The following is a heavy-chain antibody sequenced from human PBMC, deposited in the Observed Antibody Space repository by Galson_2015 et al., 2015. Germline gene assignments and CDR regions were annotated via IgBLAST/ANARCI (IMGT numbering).Heavy chain of an antibody. CDR1: GFTFSSYA. V-gene: IGHV3-30*01. D-gene: IGHD2-15*01. CDR2: ISYDGSNK. Sequence: SLRLSCAASGFTFSSYAMHWVRQAPGKGLEWVAVISYDGSNKYYADSVKGRLTISRDNSKNTLYLQMNSLRAEDTAVYYCARGGDIVVVVAASLENYFQHLGQGTLVTVSS. J-gene: IGHJ1*01. CDR3: ARGGDIVVVVAASLENYFQH.